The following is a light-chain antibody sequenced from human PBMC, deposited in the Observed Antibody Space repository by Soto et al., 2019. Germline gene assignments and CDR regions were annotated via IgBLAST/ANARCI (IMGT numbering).Light chain of an antibody. Sequence: QSALTQPPSASGSPGQSVTISCTGTSSDVGGYNFVSWYQQYPGKAPRLIIYEVSKRPSGVPDRFSGSKSGNTASLTVSGLQAEDEADYYCNSYAGSTNFVVFGGGTKLTVL. CDR2: EVS. CDR1: SSDVGGYNF. CDR3: NSYAGSTNFVV. J-gene: IGLJ2*01. V-gene: IGLV2-8*01.